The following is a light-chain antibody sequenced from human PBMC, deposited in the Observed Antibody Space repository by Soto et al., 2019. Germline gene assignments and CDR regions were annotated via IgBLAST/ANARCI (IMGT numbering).Light chain of an antibody. CDR3: QHYGSSPPYT. J-gene: IGKJ2*01. CDR2: GIS. CDR1: QSITNNF. Sequence: ENVLTQSPGTLSLSPGERVTLSCRASQSITNNFFAWYQQRPGQAPRLLIYGISNRATGIPDRFSGSGSGTDFTLTISRLEPEDFVVYYCQHYGSSPPYTFGQGTKLKIK. V-gene: IGKV3-20*01.